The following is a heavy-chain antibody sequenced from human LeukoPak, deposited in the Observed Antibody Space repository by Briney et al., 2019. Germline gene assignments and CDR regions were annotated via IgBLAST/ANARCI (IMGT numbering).Heavy chain of an antibody. CDR2: ISWNSGSI. D-gene: IGHD3-10*01. Sequence: GRSLRLSCAGSGFMFDDYAMHWVRQAPGKGLEWLSGISWNSGSIGYADSVKGRFTISRDNAKNSLYLQMNSLRAEDTALYYCAKDMDTLVRGVIFNWGQGTLVTVSS. CDR3: AKDMDTLVRGVIFN. V-gene: IGHV3-9*01. J-gene: IGHJ4*02. CDR1: GFMFDDYA.